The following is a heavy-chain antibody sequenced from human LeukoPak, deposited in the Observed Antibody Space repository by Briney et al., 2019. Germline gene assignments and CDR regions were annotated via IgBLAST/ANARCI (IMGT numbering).Heavy chain of an antibody. J-gene: IGHJ4*02. CDR2: ISGSGGTT. CDR3: VRVYCSSTSCSDYFDY. D-gene: IGHD2-2*01. Sequence: GGSLRLSCAASGFTFSAFEMNWVRQAPGKGLEWPSYISGSGGTTLYADSVKGRFTISRDNAKNSLYLQMSSLRVEDTAVYYCVRVYCSSTSCSDYFDYWGQGSLVTVSS. V-gene: IGHV3-48*03. CDR1: GFTFSAFE.